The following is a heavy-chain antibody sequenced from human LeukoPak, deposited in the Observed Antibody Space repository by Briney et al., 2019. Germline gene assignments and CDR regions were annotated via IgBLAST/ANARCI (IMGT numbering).Heavy chain of an antibody. J-gene: IGHJ3*02. CDR1: GGSISSYY. CDR3: ARGRSGDNGAFDI. Sequence: SETLSLTCTVSGGSISSYYWSWIRQPPGKGLEWIGYIYYSGSTNYNPSLKSRVTISVDTSKNQFSLKLSSVTAADTAVYYCARGRSGDNGAFDIWGQGTMVTVSS. V-gene: IGHV4-59*08. D-gene: IGHD3-3*01. CDR2: IYYSGST.